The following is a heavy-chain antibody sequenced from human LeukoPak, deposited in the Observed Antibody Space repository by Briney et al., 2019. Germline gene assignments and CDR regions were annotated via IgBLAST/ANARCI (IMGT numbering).Heavy chain of an antibody. CDR1: GYTFTSYG. CDR3: ARDIAARPGDYYYYYMDV. Sequence: GASVKVSCKASGYTFTSYGISWVRQAPGQGLEWMGWISASNGNTNYAQKLQGRVTMTTDTSTSTAYMELRSLRSDDTAVYYCARDIAARPGDYYYYYMDVWGKGTTVTVSS. CDR2: ISASNGNT. V-gene: IGHV1-18*01. D-gene: IGHD6-6*01. J-gene: IGHJ6*03.